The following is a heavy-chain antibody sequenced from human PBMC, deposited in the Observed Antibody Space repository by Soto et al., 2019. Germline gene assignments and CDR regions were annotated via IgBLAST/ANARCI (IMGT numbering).Heavy chain of an antibody. Sequence: QVQLQESGPGLVKPSQTLSLTCSVSGGSVSSGHYYWSWICQPPGKGLEWVGYIYYSGSTYYNPSLMSRVTISLDTSKKQFSLKLSSATAADTAVYFCARASGDSSGYSFDYWGQGTLVTVSS. V-gene: IGHV4-30-4*08. J-gene: IGHJ4*02. CDR3: ARASGDSSGYSFDY. CDR2: IYYSGST. D-gene: IGHD3-22*01. CDR1: GGSVSSGHYY.